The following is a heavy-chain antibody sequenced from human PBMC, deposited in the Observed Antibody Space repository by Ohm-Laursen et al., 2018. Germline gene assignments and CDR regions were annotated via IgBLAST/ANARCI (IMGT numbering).Heavy chain of an antibody. D-gene: IGHD6-6*01. Sequence: SLRLSCSASGFTVSSNYMSWVRQAPGKGLEWVSVIYSGGSTYYADSVKGRFTISRDNSKNTLYLQMNSLRAEDTAVYYCARDPIAARRGAYYYYGMDVWGQGTTVTVSS. CDR2: IYSGGST. V-gene: IGHV3-53*01. CDR3: ARDPIAARRGAYYYYGMDV. CDR1: GFTVSSNY. J-gene: IGHJ6*02.